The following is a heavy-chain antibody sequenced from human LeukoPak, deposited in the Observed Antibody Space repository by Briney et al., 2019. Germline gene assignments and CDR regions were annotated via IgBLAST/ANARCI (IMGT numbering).Heavy chain of an antibody. CDR1: GGPNNNYH. CDR2: IYTRGST. V-gene: IGHV4-4*07. Sequence: SETLSLTCTVSGGPNNNYHWSWIRQPAGKGLEWIGRIYTRGSTNYNPSLKSRVTMSVDTSKNQFSLKLSSVTAADTAVYYCARGRYCSADICSGGDAFDIWGQGTMVCVSS. D-gene: IGHD2-15*01. J-gene: IGHJ3*02. CDR3: ARGRYCSADICSGGDAFDI.